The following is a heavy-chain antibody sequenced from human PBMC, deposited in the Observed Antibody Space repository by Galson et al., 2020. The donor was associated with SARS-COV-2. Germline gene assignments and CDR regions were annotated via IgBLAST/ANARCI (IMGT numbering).Heavy chain of an antibody. J-gene: IGHJ6*02. CDR1: GYRFTSYW. CDR3: ARHTADCRNGICYADYYHGMDV. V-gene: IGHV5-51*01. CDR2: VFPGDSET. D-gene: IGHD2-8*01. Sequence: GESLKISCQASGYRFTSYWIGWVRQMPGKGLEWMGIVFPGDSETRYSTPFQGQVTISADKSISTAYLQWSSLKASDTAMYYCARHTADCRNGICYADYYHGMDVWGQGTAVTVS.